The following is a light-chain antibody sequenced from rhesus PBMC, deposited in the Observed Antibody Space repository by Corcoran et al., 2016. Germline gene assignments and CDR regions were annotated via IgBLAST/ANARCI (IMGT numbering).Light chain of an antibody. CDR2: KAS. V-gene: IGKV1-74*01. CDR1: ENVNNY. J-gene: IGKJ3*01. Sequence: DIQMTQSPSSLSASVGDRVTINCRASENVNNYLNWYQQKPGKAPKLLIYKASTLQSGVPSRCSGSGPGTDYTFTISSLQPEDVATYYCQHGYGTPFTFGPGTKLDIK. CDR3: QHGYGTPFT.